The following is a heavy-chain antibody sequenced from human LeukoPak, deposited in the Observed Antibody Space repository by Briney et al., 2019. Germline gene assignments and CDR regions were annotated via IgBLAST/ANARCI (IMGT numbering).Heavy chain of an antibody. CDR2: ISAYNGNT. CDR3: ARRTTYYDILTGYYTDWFDP. J-gene: IGHJ5*02. Sequence: GAPVKVSCKASGYTFTSYGISWVRQAPGQGLEWMGWISAYNGNTNYAQKLQGRVTMTTDTSTSTAYMELRSLRSDDTAVYYCARRTTYYDILTGYYTDWFDPWGQGTLVTVSS. D-gene: IGHD3-9*01. CDR1: GYTFTSYG. V-gene: IGHV1-18*01.